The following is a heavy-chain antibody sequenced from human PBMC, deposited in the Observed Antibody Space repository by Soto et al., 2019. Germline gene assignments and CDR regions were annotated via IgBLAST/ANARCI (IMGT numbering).Heavy chain of an antibody. CDR3: TTGYSSGWYLSAEYFQH. CDR1: GFTFSNAW. Sequence: GGSLRLSCAASGFTFSNAWMSWVRQAPGKGLEWVGRIKSKTDGGTTDYAAPVKGRFTISRDDSKNTLYLQMNSLKTEDTAVYYCTTGYSSGWYLSAEYFQHWGQGTLLTVSS. J-gene: IGHJ1*01. D-gene: IGHD6-19*01. V-gene: IGHV3-15*01. CDR2: IKSKTDGGTT.